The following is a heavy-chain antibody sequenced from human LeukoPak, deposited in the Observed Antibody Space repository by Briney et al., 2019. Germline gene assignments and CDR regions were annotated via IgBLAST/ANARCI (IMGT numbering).Heavy chain of an antibody. CDR3: ARDQDVMVRGDV. Sequence: ASVKVSCKASGYIFTNYAMNWVRQAPGQGLEWKGYIKTSTGNPTYAQGFTGRFVFSLDTSVSTAYLQINNLKTEDTAVYYCARDQDVMVRGDVWGQGTMVTVSS. CDR2: IKTSTGNP. J-gene: IGHJ3*01. D-gene: IGHD3-10*01. V-gene: IGHV7-4-1*02. CDR1: GYIFTNYA.